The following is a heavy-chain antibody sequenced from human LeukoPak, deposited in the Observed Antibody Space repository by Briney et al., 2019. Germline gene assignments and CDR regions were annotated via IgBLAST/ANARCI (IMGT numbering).Heavy chain of an antibody. J-gene: IGHJ5*02. V-gene: IGHV4-59*01. Sequence: SETLSLTCTVSGGSISSNYGSWIRQPPGKGLEWIGYIYYSGSTNYNPSLKSRVTLSVDTSKNQFSLKLSSVTAADTAVYYCARGTIAALSTWGQGTLVTVSS. D-gene: IGHD6-6*01. CDR3: ARGTIAALST. CDR1: GGSISSNY. CDR2: IYYSGST.